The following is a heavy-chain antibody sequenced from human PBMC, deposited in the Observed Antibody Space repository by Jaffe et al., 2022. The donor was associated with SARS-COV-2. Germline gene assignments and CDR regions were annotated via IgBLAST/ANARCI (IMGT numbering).Heavy chain of an antibody. CDR3: AREPPAEDIVVVPAANVYYYYDMDV. Sequence: QVQLVESGGGVVQPGRSLRLSCAASGFTFSSYGMHWVRQAPGKGLEWVAVIWYDGSNEYYGDSVKGRFTISRDNSKNTLYLQMNSLRAEDTAVYYCAREPPAEDIVVVPAANVYYYYDMDVWGQGTTVTVSS. D-gene: IGHD2-2*01. CDR1: GFTFSSYG. J-gene: IGHJ6*02. CDR2: IWYDGSNE. V-gene: IGHV3-33*01.